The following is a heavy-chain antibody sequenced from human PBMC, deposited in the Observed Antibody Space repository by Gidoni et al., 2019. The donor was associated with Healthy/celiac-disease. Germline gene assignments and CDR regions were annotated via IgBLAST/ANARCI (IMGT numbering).Heavy chain of an antibody. J-gene: IGHJ4*02. D-gene: IGHD3-9*01. CDR3: ARRSDILTGYSDYYFDY. Sequence: YYSGSTYYNPSLKSRVTISVDTSKNQFSLKLSSVTAADTAVYYCARRSDILTGYSDYYFDYWGQGTLVTVSS. V-gene: IGHV4-39*01. CDR2: YYSGST.